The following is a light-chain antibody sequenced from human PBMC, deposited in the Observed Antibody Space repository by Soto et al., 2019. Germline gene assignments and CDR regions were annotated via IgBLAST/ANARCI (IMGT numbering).Light chain of an antibody. CDR2: HAS. J-gene: IGKJ4*01. CDR3: QQYGDSLLT. Sequence: ENVLTHSPGTLSLSPGERATLSCRASQSISNSYLAWYQQKPGQTPSLLIYHASNRATGIPDRFSGSGSGTDFTLTISRLEPEDFAVYYCQQYGDSLLTFGGGTKVEIK. V-gene: IGKV3-20*01. CDR1: QSISNSY.